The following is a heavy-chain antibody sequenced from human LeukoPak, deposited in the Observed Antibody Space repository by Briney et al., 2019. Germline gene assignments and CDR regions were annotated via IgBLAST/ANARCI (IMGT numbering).Heavy chain of an antibody. D-gene: IGHD3-10*01. CDR2: ISYDGGNK. J-gene: IGHJ3*02. CDR1: GFTFSNYG. Sequence: GGSLRLSCAASGFTFSNYGMHWVRQAPGKGLEWVALISYDGGNKYYADSVKGRFTISRDNSMHTLYLQMNSLRAEDTAVYYCAKLIYYGSGSYYKADAFDIWGQGTMVTVSS. V-gene: IGHV3-30*18. CDR3: AKLIYYGSGSYYKADAFDI.